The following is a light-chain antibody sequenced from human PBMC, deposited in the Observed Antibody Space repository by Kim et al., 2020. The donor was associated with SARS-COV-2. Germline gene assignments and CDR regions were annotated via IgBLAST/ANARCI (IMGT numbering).Light chain of an antibody. CDR3: QQYNSSFT. CDR2: DAS. Sequence: DIQMTQSPSTLSASVGDRVTITCRASQSISSWLAWYQQKPGKAPKLLIYDASSLESGVPSRFSGSGSGTEFTLTISSLQPDDFATYYCQQYNSSFTFGPGTKLEI. CDR1: QSISSW. V-gene: IGKV1-5*01. J-gene: IGKJ3*01.